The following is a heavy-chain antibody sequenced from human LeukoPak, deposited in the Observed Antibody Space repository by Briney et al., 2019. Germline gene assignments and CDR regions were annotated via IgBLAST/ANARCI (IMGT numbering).Heavy chain of an antibody. J-gene: IGHJ6*02. D-gene: IGHD6-6*01. Sequence: SETLSLTCAVYGGSFSGYYRSWIRQPPGKGLEWIGEINHSGSTNYNPSLKSRVTISVDTSKNQFSLKLSSVTAADTAVYYCARGRIMRRWDYSSSSRGYYYYGMDVWGQGTTVTVSS. CDR3: ARGRIMRRWDYSSSSRGYYYYGMDV. V-gene: IGHV4-34*01. CDR2: INHSGST. CDR1: GGSFSGYY.